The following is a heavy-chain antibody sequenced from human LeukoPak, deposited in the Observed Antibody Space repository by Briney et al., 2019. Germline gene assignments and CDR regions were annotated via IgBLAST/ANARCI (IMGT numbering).Heavy chain of an antibody. J-gene: IGHJ5*02. Sequence: SQTLSLTCAISGDSVSSNSVTWNCIRQSPSRGLEWLGRTYYRSTWYNDYAVSVRGRITVNPDTSKNQFSLHLNSVTPEDTAVYYCARRLTQYDCFDPWGQGILVTVSS. CDR3: ARRLTQYDCFDP. D-gene: IGHD2-2*01. V-gene: IGHV6-1*01. CDR2: TYYRSTWYN. CDR1: GDSVSSNSVT.